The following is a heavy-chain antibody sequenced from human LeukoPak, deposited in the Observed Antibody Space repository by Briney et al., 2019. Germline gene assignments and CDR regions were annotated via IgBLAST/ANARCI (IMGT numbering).Heavy chain of an antibody. CDR2: IIPIFGTA. D-gene: IGHD1-26*01. J-gene: IGHJ3*02. Sequence: SVKVSCKAFGGSFSSEAISWVRQAPGQGLEWMGGIIPIFGTANYAQKFQGRVTITADESTSTAYMELSSLRSEDTAVYYCARQTWVNAFDIWGQGTMVTVSS. V-gene: IGHV1-69*01. CDR3: ARQTWVNAFDI. CDR1: GGSFSSEA.